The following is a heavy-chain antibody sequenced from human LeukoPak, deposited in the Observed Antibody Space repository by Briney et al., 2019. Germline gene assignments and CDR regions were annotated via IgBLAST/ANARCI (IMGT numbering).Heavy chain of an antibody. V-gene: IGHV3-7*01. CDR2: IKQDGSEK. D-gene: IGHD6-13*01. CDR1: GFTFSSYW. J-gene: IGHJ4*02. CDR3: ARDRLKGSSSWYSVFDY. Sequence: PGGSLRLSCAASGFTFSSYWMSWVRQASGKGLEWVANIKQDGSEKYYVDSVKGRFTISRDNAKNSLYLQMNSLRAEDTAVYYCARDRLKGSSSWYSVFDYWGQGTLVTVSS.